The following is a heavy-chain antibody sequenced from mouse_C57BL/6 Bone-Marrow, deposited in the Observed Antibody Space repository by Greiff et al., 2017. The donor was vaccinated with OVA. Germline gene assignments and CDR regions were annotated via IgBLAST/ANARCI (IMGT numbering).Heavy chain of an antibody. D-gene: IGHD2-4*01. J-gene: IGHJ1*03. Sequence: VQLQQSGPGLVAPSQSLSITCTVSGFSLTSYAISWVRQPPGKGLEWLGVIWTGGGTNYNSALKSRLSISNDNSKSQVFLKMNSLQTDDTARYYCARNSGYDYGRYFDVWGTGTTVTVSS. V-gene: IGHV2-9-1*01. CDR3: ARNSGYDYGRYFDV. CDR1: GFSLTSYA. CDR2: IWTGGGT.